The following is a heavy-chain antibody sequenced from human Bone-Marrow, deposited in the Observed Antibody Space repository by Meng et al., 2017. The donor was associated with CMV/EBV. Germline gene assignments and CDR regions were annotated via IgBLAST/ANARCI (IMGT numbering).Heavy chain of an antibody. D-gene: IGHD5-24*01. CDR2: IYHSGST. CDR1: GGSISSSNW. CDR3: ARSGDGYSFGYYGMDV. V-gene: IGHV4-4*02. Sequence: SETLSLTCAVSGGSISSSNWWSWVRQPPGKGLEWIGEIYHSGSTNYNPSLKSRVTISVDKSKNQFSLKLSSVTAADTAVYYCARSGDGYSFGYYGMDVWGQGTTVTVSS. J-gene: IGHJ6*02.